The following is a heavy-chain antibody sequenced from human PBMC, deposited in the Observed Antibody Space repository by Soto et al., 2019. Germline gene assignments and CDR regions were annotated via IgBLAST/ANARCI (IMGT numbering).Heavy chain of an antibody. Sequence: SLRLSCVTSGFFFDNYAMHWVRQAPGKGPEWVSGLSGNSDIVAYADSVKGRFTISRDNSKNTLYLQMNSLRAEDTAVYYCAKVVAWLTSNTPTDYWGQGTLVTVSS. V-gene: IGHV3-9*01. CDR2: LSGNSDIV. D-gene: IGHD2-15*01. CDR1: GFFFDNYA. J-gene: IGHJ4*02. CDR3: AKVVAWLTSNTPTDY.